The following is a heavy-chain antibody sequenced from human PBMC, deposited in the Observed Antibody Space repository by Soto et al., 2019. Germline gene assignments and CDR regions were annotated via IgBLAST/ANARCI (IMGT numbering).Heavy chain of an antibody. CDR2: ISSSSSYI. D-gene: IGHD5-12*01. J-gene: IGHJ6*02. CDR3: ARVDSGYDSQHSYYYYGMDV. V-gene: IGHV3-21*01. CDR1: GFTFSSYS. Sequence: EVQLVESGGGLVTPGGSLRLSCAASGFTFSSYSMNWVRQAPGKGLEWVSSISSSSSYIYYADSVKGRFTISRDNAKNSLYLQMNSLRAEDTAVYYCARVDSGYDSQHSYYYYGMDVWGQGTTVTVSS.